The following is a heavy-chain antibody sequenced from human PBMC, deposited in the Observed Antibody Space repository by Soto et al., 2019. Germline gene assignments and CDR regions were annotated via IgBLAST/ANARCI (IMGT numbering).Heavy chain of an antibody. D-gene: IGHD3-3*01. J-gene: IGHJ6*02. Sequence: SGTLSLTCTVSGGSISSSSYYWGWIRQPPGKGLEWIGSIYYSGSTYYNPSLKSRVTISVDTSKNQFSLKLSSVTAADTAVYYCARQVSSFWSGYYVSYYYGMDVWGQGTTVT. CDR2: IYYSGST. CDR3: ARQVSSFWSGYYVSYYYGMDV. V-gene: IGHV4-39*01. CDR1: GGSISSSSYY.